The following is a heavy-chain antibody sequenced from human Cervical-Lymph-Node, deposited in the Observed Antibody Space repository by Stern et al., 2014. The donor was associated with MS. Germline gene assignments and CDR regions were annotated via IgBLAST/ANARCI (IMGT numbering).Heavy chain of an antibody. Sequence: EQLVESGGGVVQPERSLRLSCAASGFTFSSYAMHWVRQSPGKGLEWVAVISYDGDNKYYADSVKGRFTISRDNSKNTLYLQMNRLGAEDTAVYYCARDLRAAAGSDWGQGTLVTVSS. CDR2: ISYDGDNK. J-gene: IGHJ4*02. V-gene: IGHV3-30-3*01. CDR3: ARDLRAAAGSD. CDR1: GFTFSSYA. D-gene: IGHD6-25*01.